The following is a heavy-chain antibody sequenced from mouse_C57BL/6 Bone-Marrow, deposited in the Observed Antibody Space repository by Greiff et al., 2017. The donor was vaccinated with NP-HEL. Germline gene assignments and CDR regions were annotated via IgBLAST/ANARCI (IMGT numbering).Heavy chain of an antibody. Sequence: EVQLVESGGGLVKPGGSLKLSCAASGFTFSSYAMSWVRQTPEKRLEWVATISDGGSYTYYPDNVKGRFTISRDNAKNNLYLQMSHLKSEDTAMYYCARVGNTGYFDVWGTGTTVTVSS. CDR3: ARVGNTGYFDV. CDR1: GFTFSSYA. D-gene: IGHD2-1*01. J-gene: IGHJ1*03. CDR2: ISDGGSYT. V-gene: IGHV5-4*01.